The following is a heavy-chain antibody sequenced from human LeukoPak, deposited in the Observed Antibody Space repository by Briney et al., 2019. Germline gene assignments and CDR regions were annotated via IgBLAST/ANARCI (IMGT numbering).Heavy chain of an antibody. D-gene: IGHD7-27*01. CDR2: IKQDGSEK. Sequence: GGSLRLSCAASGFTFSSYWMSWVRQAPGKGLEWVANIKQDGSEKYYVDSMKGRFTISRDNARNSLYLQMNNLRVEDTAIYYCARDYTGGWNDYWGQGTLVTVSS. CDR1: GFTFSSYW. V-gene: IGHV3-7*01. J-gene: IGHJ4*02. CDR3: ARDYTGGWNDY.